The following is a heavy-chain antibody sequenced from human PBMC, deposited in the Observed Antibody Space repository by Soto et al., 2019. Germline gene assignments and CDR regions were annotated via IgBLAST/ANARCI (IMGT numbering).Heavy chain of an antibody. Sequence: QVQLQESGPGLVKPSGTLSLTCAVSDGSISSSNWWSWVRQPPGKGLEWLGEIYHSGATNYNPSLKSRLTISMDRSQNQFSLKLTSVTVADTAVYYCARDAPNTGPFDSWGQGTLVTVSS. CDR2: IYHSGAT. J-gene: IGHJ4*02. V-gene: IGHV4-4*02. D-gene: IGHD7-27*01. CDR3: ARDAPNTGPFDS. CDR1: DGSISSSNW.